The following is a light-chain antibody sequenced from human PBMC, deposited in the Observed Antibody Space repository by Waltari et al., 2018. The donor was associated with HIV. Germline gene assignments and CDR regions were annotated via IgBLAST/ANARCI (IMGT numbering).Light chain of an antibody. CDR3: VLYMGRGMSL. J-gene: IGLJ2*01. CDR2: SKS. V-gene: IGLV8-61*01. Sequence: QTVVTQEPSFSVSPGGTVTLTCCLSSGSVSTSYYPSWYQQTPGQAPRTITYSKSARTSGVPDRFTGSILGNKAALTVTRAEVEDESDYDCVLYMGRGMSLLGGGTKLTV. CDR1: SGSVSTSYY.